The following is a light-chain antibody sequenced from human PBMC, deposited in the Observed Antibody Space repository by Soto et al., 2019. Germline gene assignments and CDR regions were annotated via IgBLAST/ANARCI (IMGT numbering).Light chain of an antibody. CDR2: DAC. CDR3: QQYNSYSVT. Sequence: DIQMTQSPSTLSASVGDRVTITCRASQSSSSWLAWYQQKPWKAPKLLIYDACSLESGVPSRFSGSGSGTEFTLTVSSLQPDDFATYYCQQYNSYSVTFGQGTKLQIK. V-gene: IGKV1-5*01. J-gene: IGKJ2*01. CDR1: QSSSSW.